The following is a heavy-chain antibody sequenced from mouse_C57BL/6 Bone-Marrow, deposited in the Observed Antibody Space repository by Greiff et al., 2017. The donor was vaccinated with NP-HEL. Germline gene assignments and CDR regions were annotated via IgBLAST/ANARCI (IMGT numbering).Heavy chain of an antibody. CDR3: ARVSTMVKCFAY. D-gene: IGHD2-2*01. J-gene: IGHJ3*01. Sequence: QVQLQQPGAELVRPGTSVKLSCKASGYTFTSYWMHWVKQRPGQGLEWIGVIDPSDSYTNYNQKFKGKATLTVDTSSSTAYMQLSSLTSEDSAVYYCARVSTMVKCFAYWGQGTLVTVSA. CDR2: IDPSDSYT. CDR1: GYTFTSYW. V-gene: IGHV1-59*01.